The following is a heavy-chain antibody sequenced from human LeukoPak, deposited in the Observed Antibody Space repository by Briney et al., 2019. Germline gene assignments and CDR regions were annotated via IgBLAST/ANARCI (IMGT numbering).Heavy chain of an antibody. CDR2: MNPNSGNT. Sequence: PWASVTVSCKASGYTFTSYDINWVRQATGQGLEWMGWMNPNSGNTGYAQKFQGRVTMTRNTSISTAYMELTGLTSDDTAVYFCAREPPYTGHCDITTCDVSRFDLWGQGTLVTVSS. J-gene: IGHJ4*02. V-gene: IGHV1-8*01. D-gene: IGHD2-2*01. CDR3: AREPPYTGHCDITTCDVSRFDL. CDR1: GYTFTSYD.